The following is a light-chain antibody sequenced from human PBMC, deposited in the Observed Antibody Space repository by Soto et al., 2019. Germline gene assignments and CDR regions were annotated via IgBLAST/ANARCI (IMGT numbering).Light chain of an antibody. CDR2: GAS. V-gene: IGKV3-20*01. J-gene: IGKJ5*01. Sequence: ESVLTQSPGTLSLSPGERATLSCSASQSVSSSYLAWYQQKPGQAPRLLIYGASSRATGIPDRFSGSGSGTDFTLTISRLEPEDFAVYYCQQYGSSPPITFGQGTRLEI. CDR1: QSVSSSY. CDR3: QQYGSSPPIT.